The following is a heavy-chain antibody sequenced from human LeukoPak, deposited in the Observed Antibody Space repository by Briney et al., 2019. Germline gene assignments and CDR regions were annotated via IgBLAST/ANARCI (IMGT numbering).Heavy chain of an antibody. V-gene: IGHV4-39*07. Sequence: KPSETLSLTCTVSGGSISSSSYYWGWIRQPPGKGLEWIGSIYYSGSTYYNPSLKSRVTISVDTSKNQFSLKPSSVTAADTAVYYCARASLSGRLRLGELSLYRPFDYWGQGTLVTVSS. J-gene: IGHJ4*02. CDR3: ARASLSGRLRLGELSLYRPFDY. D-gene: IGHD3-16*02. CDR1: GGSISSSSYY. CDR2: IYYSGST.